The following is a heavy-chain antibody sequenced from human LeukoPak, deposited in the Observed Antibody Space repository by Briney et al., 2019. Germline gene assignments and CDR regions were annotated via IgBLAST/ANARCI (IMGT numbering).Heavy chain of an antibody. CDR3: ARDIRRTTVTRTPFEY. CDR2: ISAYMGNT. Sequence: ASVKVSCKASGYTFTSYGITWVRQAPGQGLEWMGWISAYMGNTNYAQNLQGRVTMTIDTSTSTAYMELRSLRSDDTAVYYCARDIRRTTVTRTPFEYWGQGTLVTVCS. J-gene: IGHJ4*02. CDR1: GYTFTSYG. D-gene: IGHD4-17*01. V-gene: IGHV1-18*01.